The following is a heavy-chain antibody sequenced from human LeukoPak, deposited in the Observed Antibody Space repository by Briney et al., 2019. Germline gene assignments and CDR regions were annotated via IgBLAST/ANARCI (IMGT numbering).Heavy chain of an antibody. CDR1: GFTFSSYA. D-gene: IGHD1-26*01. J-gene: IGHJ4*02. CDR2: ISYDGSNK. Sequence: GGSLRLSCAASGFTFSSYAMHWVRQAPGKGLEWVAVISYDGSNKYYADSVKGRFTISRDNSKNTLYLQMNSLRAEDTAVYYCASSPGSPAREFDYWGQGTLVTVSS. CDR3: ASSPGSPAREFDY. V-gene: IGHV3-30*01.